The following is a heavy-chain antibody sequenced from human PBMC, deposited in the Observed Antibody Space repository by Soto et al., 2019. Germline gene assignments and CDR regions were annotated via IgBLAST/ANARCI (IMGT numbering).Heavy chain of an antibody. V-gene: IGHV4-34*01. CDR3: ARIPLGLEWLLKYYYYYGMDV. CDR1: GGSFSGYY. J-gene: IGHJ6*02. D-gene: IGHD3-3*01. CDR2: INHSGST. Sequence: PSETLSLTCAVYGGSFSGYYWSWIRQPPGKGLEWIGEINHSGSTNYNPSHKSRVTISVDTSKNQFSLKLSSVTAADTAVYYCARIPLGLEWLLKYYYYYGMDVWGQGTTVTVSS.